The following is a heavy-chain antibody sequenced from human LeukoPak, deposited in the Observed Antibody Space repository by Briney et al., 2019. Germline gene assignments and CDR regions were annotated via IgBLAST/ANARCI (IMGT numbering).Heavy chain of an antibody. CDR3: ARDSLSRTGTDLFDY. CDR1: GYTFTSYD. CDR2: INAGNGNT. V-gene: IGHV1-3*01. D-gene: IGHD1-1*01. J-gene: IGHJ4*02. Sequence: ASVKVSCKASGYTFTSYDFNWVRQATGQRLEWMGWINAGNGNTKYSQKFQGRVTITRDTSASTAYMELSSLRSEDTAVYYCARDSLSRTGTDLFDYWGQGTLVAVSS.